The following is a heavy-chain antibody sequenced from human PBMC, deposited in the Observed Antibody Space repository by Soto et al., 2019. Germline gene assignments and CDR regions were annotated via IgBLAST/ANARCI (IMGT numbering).Heavy chain of an antibody. J-gene: IGHJ4*02. CDR2: ISSSSSYI. V-gene: IGHV3-21*01. Sequence: GGSLRLSCAASGFTFSSYSMNWVRQAPGKGLEWVSSISSSSSYIYYADSVKGRFTISRDNAKNSLYLQMNSLRAEDTAVYYCARDDGYYYDSSGSSGFDYWGQGTLVTVSS. D-gene: IGHD3-22*01. CDR3: ARDDGYYYDSSGSSGFDY. CDR1: GFTFSSYS.